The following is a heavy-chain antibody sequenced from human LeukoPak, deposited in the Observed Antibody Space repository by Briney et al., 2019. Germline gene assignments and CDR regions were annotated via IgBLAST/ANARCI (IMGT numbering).Heavy chain of an antibody. CDR1: GGSISSYY. Sequence: PSETLSLTCTVPGGSISSYYWSWIRQPPGKGLEWIGYIYYSGSTNYNPSLKSRVTISVDTSKNQFSLKLSSVTAADTAVYYCARGGRCSSTSCYQGWFDPWGQGTLVTVSS. J-gene: IGHJ5*02. V-gene: IGHV4-59*01. CDR3: ARGGRCSSTSCYQGWFDP. D-gene: IGHD2-2*01. CDR2: IYYSGST.